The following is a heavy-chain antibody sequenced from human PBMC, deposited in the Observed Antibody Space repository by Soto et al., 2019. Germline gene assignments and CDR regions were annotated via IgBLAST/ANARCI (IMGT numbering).Heavy chain of an antibody. CDR1: GGSISSSSYD. V-gene: IGHV4-39*01. CDR2: IYYSGST. CDR3: ARHERGSSSSCSAP. Sequence: SETLSLACTVSGGSISSSSYDWGWIRQPPGKGLEWIGSIYYSGSTYYNPSLKSRVTISVDTSKNQFSLKLSSVTAADTAVYYCARHERGSSSSCSAPRGKGTPVTVSP. J-gene: IGHJ5*02. D-gene: IGHD6-6*01.